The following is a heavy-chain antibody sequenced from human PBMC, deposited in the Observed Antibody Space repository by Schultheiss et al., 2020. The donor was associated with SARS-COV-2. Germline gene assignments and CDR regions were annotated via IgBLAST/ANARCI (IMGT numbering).Heavy chain of an antibody. CDR3: ARLNIAAAGKGFDY. D-gene: IGHD6-13*01. V-gene: IGHV4-39*01. Sequence: SQTLSLTCTVSGGSISSSSYYWGWIRQPPGKGLEWIGSIYYSGSTYYNPSLKSRVTISVDTSKNQFSLKLSSVTAADTAVYYCARLNIAAAGKGFDYWGQGTLVTVSS. CDR1: GGSISSSSYY. CDR2: IYYSGST. J-gene: IGHJ4*02.